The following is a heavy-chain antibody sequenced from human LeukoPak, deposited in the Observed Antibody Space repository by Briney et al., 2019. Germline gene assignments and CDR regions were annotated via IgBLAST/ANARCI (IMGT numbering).Heavy chain of an antibody. D-gene: IGHD2-15*01. V-gene: IGHV4-59*08. CDR1: GGSISSYY. J-gene: IGHJ5*02. Sequence: SETLSLTCTVSGGSISSYYWNWIRQPPGKGLEWIGYIDCSGSTNYNPSLKSRVTISVDTSKNQFSLKLSSVTAADTAVYYCVRLVHCSGGSCYSAGGRDWFDPWGQGTLVTVSS. CDR2: IDCSGST. CDR3: VRLVHCSGGSCYSAGGRDWFDP.